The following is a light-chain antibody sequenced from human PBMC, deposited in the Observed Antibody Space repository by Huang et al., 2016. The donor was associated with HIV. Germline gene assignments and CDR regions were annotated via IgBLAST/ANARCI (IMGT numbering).Light chain of an antibody. Sequence: EIVMTQSPATLSVSPGEGVTLSCRASQSVGSNLAWYQQRAGQAPRLLIYGASTRATDIPARFSGSGSGTEFTLTISSLQSEDFAVYYCQQYQNWPPVTFGGGTRVEIK. J-gene: IGKJ4*01. V-gene: IGKV3-15*01. CDR2: GAS. CDR1: QSVGSN. CDR3: QQYQNWPPVT.